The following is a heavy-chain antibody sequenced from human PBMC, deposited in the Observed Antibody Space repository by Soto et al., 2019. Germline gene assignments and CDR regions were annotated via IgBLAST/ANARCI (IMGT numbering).Heavy chain of an antibody. J-gene: IGHJ4*02. V-gene: IGHV3-21*01. CDR1: GFTFNNYT. CDR2: IISSSSYI. Sequence: GSLRLSCAASGFTFNNYTMHWVRQTPGMGLVWVSYIISSSSYIYYADSVKGRFTISRDNSKNTLYLQMNSLRAEDTAVYYCARDPDYGDAKGFDYWGQGTLVTVSS. CDR3: ARDPDYGDAKGFDY. D-gene: IGHD4-17*01.